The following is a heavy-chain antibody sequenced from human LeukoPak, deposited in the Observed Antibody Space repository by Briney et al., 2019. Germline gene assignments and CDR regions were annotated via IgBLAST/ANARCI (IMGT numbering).Heavy chain of an antibody. Sequence: SETLSLTCTVSGDPISSPSSYWGWIRQPPEKGLEWIATIHSSGSTYSNPSLKSRVTISVHTSKNQLSLKLISLTAADTAVYYCARILARQFTSFSDSRPYSYYYMDVWGKGTTVTVSS. J-gene: IGHJ6*03. CDR2: IHSSGST. CDR1: GDPISSPSSY. V-gene: IGHV4-39*07. D-gene: IGHD2-21*01. CDR3: ARILARQFTSFSDSRPYSYYYMDV.